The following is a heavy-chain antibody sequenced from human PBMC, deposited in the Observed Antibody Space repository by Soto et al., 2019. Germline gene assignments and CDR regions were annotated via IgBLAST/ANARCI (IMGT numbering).Heavy chain of an antibody. J-gene: IGHJ4*02. D-gene: IGHD3-16*02. Sequence: PGGSLRLSCAASGFTFSSYAMHWVRQAPGKGLEYVSAISSNGGSTYYANSVKGRFTISRDNSKNTLYLQMGSLRAEDMALYYCASSMYDYIWGSYRSSSYYFDYWGQGT. V-gene: IGHV3-64*01. CDR3: ASSMYDYIWGSYRSSSYYFDY. CDR2: ISSNGGST. CDR1: GFTFSSYA.